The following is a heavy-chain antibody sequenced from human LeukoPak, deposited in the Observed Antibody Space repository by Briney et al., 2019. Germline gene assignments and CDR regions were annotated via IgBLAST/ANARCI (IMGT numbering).Heavy chain of an antibody. D-gene: IGHD3-10*01. J-gene: IGHJ6*03. CDR3: ARGGYYGSGRDYYYYYMDV. CDR1: ALTFSSYG. Sequence: PGGSLRLTCAASALTFSSYGMSWVRQAPAKGLEWVSAISGSGGSTYYADSVKGRFTISRDNSKNTLYLQMNSLRAEDTALYHCARGGYYGSGRDYYYYYMDVWGKGTTVTISS. V-gene: IGHV3-23*01. CDR2: ISGSGGST.